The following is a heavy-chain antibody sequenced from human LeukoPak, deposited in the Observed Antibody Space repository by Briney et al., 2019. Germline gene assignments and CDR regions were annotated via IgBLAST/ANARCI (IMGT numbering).Heavy chain of an antibody. D-gene: IGHD3-16*01. V-gene: IGHV3-33*01. CDR3: ARALHFEGFGPFDY. CDR1: GLTFSSYG. CDR2: IRYDGSNK. J-gene: IGHJ4*02. Sequence: GKSLRLSCAASGLTFSSYGMHWVRQALGKGLEWVAVIRYDGSNKYYADSVKGRFTISRDNSKNTLYLQMNSLRAEDTAVYYCARALHFEGFGPFDYWGQGTLVTVSS.